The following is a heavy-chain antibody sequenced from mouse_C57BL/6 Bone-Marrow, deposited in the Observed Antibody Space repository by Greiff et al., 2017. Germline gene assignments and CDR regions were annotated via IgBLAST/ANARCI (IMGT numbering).Heavy chain of an antibody. V-gene: IGHV2-2*01. CDR3: ARNGGVTTVVAHFDV. CDR1: GFSLTSYG. CDR2: IWSGGST. J-gene: IGHJ1*03. Sequence: VQLVESGPGLVQPSQSLSITCTASGFSLTSYGVHWVRQSPGKGLEWLGVIWSGGSTDYNAAFISRLSISKDNSKSQVFFKMNSLQADDTAIYYCARNGGVTTVVAHFDVWGTGTTVTVSS. D-gene: IGHD1-1*01.